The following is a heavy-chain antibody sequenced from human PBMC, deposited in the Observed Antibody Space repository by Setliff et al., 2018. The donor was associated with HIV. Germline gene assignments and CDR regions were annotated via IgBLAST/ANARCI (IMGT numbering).Heavy chain of an antibody. J-gene: IGHJ6*02. CDR2: ISSTGTYI. V-gene: IGHV3-21*01. CDR1: GFNFSTHT. CDR3: AKDRIGGVTGFYYGMDV. Sequence: GGCLRLSCAASGFNFSTHTMNWIRQVPGKGLEWVASISSTGTYIYYADSVKGRFTISRDNSKNTLYLQLNSLRGEDTAVYFCAKDRIGGVTGFYYGMDVWGQGTTVTVSS. D-gene: IGHD3-16*01.